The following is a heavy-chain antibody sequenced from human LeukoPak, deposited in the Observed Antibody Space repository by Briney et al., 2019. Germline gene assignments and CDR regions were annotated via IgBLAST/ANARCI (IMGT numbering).Heavy chain of an antibody. J-gene: IGHJ4*02. CDR3: ARREYPRKYYFDF. CDR1: GGSFSGYY. CDR2: INHSGST. V-gene: IGHV4-34*01. Sequence: KPSETLSLTCAVYGGSFSGYYWSWIRQPPGKGLEWIGEINHSGSTNYNPSLKSRVTISVDSSQIQFSLKLRSVTAADTAVYYCARREYPRKYYFDFWGQGTLVTVSS. D-gene: IGHD2/OR15-2a*01.